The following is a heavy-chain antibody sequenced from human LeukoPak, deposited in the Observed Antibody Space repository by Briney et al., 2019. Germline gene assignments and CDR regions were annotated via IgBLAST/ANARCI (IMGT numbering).Heavy chain of an antibody. CDR1: GDSISSYH. CDR3: ARHEPGPYYFDC. CDR2: IYDSGRT. V-gene: IGHV4-59*08. J-gene: IGHJ4*02. Sequence: KASETLSLTCTVSGDSISSYHWSGIRQPPGKGLEWIGYIYDSGRTKYNPSLKSRVTISEDTSKNQFSLKLNSVTAADTAVYYCARHEPGPYYFDCWGQGTLVTVSS.